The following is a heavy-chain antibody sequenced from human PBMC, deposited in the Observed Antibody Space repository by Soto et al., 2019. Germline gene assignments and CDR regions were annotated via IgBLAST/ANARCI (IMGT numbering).Heavy chain of an antibody. CDR1: GGSFSGYY. V-gene: IGHV4-34*01. CDR2: INHSGST. Sequence: SETLSLTCAVYGGSFSGYYWSWIRQPPGKGLEWIGEINHSGSTNYNPSLKSRVTISVDTSKNQFSLKLSSVTAADTAVYYCLAGWARTTWAPFFDYWGQGTLVTVSS. CDR3: LAGWARTTWAPFFDY. D-gene: IGHD1-1*01. J-gene: IGHJ4*02.